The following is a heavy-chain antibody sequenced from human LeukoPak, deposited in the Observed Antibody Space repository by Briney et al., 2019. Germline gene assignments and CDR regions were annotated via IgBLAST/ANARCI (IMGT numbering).Heavy chain of an antibody. CDR3: IRELYNYGMDV. V-gene: IGHV3-30-3*01. J-gene: IGHJ6*02. Sequence: GRSLRLSCAASGFTFSSYAMHWVRQAPGKGLEWVAVISYDGSNKYYADSVKGRFTISRDNSKNTLYLQMNDLRAEDTAVYYCIRELYNYGMDVWGQGTTVTVSS. CDR1: GFTFSSYA. CDR2: ISYDGSNK.